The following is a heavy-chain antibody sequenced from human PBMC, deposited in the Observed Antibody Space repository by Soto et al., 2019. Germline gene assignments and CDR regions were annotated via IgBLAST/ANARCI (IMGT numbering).Heavy chain of an antibody. Sequence: EVQLVESGGGLVKPGGSLGLSCAASGFTFSSYSMNWVRQAPGKGLEWVSSISSRSSYISYADSVKGRFTIPIDNAKNALYLQRNSLRAEDTAVYYSAREGSDFELEYWGQGTLVTVSS. CDR2: ISSRSSYI. CDR1: GFTFSSYS. J-gene: IGHJ4*02. V-gene: IGHV3-21*01. CDR3: AREGSDFELEY. D-gene: IGHD3-10*01.